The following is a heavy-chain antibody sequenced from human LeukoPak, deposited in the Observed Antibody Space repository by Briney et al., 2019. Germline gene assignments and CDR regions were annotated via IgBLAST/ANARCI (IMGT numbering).Heavy chain of an antibody. J-gene: IGHJ4*02. CDR3: TRQSGSYYTPFDS. CDR1: GRSISSSSYY. V-gene: IGHV4-39*01. D-gene: IGHD1-26*01. Sequence: SETLSLTCTVSGRSISSSSYYCGWIRQPPXXXXXXIGNIYYSGRTYYNPXLXSRXTISVDTSKNQFSLKLNSVTAADTAVYYCTRQSGSYYTPFDSWGRGTLVTVSS. CDR2: IYYSGRT.